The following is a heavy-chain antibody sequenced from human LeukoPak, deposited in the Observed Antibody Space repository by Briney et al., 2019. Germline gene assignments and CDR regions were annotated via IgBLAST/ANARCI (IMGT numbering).Heavy chain of an antibody. CDR3: ARYGSGSYFWDY. CDR1: GGSMSNYY. V-gene: IGHV4-59*01. CDR2: IYYSGST. Sequence: PSETLSLTCTVSGGSMSNYYWSWIRQPPGKGLEWIGFIYYSGSTSYNPSLKSRVTISVDTSKNQFSLKVTSVTAADTAVYYCARYGSGSYFWDYWGQGTPVTVSA. J-gene: IGHJ4*02. D-gene: IGHD3-10*01.